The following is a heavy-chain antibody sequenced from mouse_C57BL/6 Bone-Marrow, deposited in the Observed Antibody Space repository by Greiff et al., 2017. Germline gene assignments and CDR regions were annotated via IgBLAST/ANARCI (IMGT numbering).Heavy chain of an antibody. CDR3: ARPYGAWFAY. CDR2: IHPNSGST. CDR1: GYTFTSYW. J-gene: IGHJ3*01. D-gene: IGHD1-1*01. Sequence: VQLQQPGAELVKPGASVKLSCKASGYTFTSYWMHWVKQRPGQGLEWIGMIHPNSGSTNYNEKFKSKATLTVDKSSSTAYMPLSSLTSEDSAVYYCARPYGAWFAYWGQGTLVTVSA. V-gene: IGHV1-64*01.